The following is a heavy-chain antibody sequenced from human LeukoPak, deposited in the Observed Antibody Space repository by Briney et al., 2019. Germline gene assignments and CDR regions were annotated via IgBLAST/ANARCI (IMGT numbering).Heavy chain of an antibody. D-gene: IGHD4-17*01. CDR2: ISSNGGST. J-gene: IGHJ3*02. V-gene: IGHV3-64*01. CDR1: GFTFSSYA. Sequence: GGYLRLSCAASGFTFSSYAMHWVRQAPGKGLEYVSAISSNGGSTCYANSVKGRFTISRDNSKNTLYLQMGSLRAEDMAVYYCARDVAAVTTDAFDIWGQGTMVTVSS. CDR3: ARDVAAVTTDAFDI.